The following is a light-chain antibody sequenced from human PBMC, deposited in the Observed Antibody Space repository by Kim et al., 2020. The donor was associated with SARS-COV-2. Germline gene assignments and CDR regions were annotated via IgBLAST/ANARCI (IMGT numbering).Light chain of an antibody. J-gene: IGKJ5*01. CDR1: QGVSRY. CDR3: QQADDYPIT. CDR2: VIS. Sequence: IQLTQSPSFLSATVGDRVTITFRASQGVSRYFAWYQQKPGKAPRLLINVISTLHSGVPSRFSGSGSGTEFTLTISSLQPEDFATYYCQQADDYPITFGQGTRLEI. V-gene: IGKV1-9*01.